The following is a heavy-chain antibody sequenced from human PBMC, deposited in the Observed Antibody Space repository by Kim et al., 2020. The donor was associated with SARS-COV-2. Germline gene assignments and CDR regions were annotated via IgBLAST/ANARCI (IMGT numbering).Heavy chain of an antibody. J-gene: IGHJ6*02. CDR2: IYPGDSDT. CDR3: ARLTGRSSSWYSHYYYYGMDV. Sequence: GESLKISCKGSGYSFTSYWIGWVRQMPGKGLEWMGIIYPGDSDTRYSPSFQGQVTISADKSISTAYLQWSSLKASDTAMYYCARLTGRSSSWYSHYYYYGMDVWGQGATVAVSS. D-gene: IGHD6-13*01. CDR1: GYSFTSYW. V-gene: IGHV5-51*01.